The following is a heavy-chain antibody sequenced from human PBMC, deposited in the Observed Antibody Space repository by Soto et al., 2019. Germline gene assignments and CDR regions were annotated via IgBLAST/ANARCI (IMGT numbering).Heavy chain of an antibody. CDR2: ISYSGST. CDR1: GGSISSYY. V-gene: IGHV4-59*08. Sequence: SDTLSLTCTVSGGSISSYYWSWIRQPPGKGLESIGYISYSGSTNYNPSLKSRVTISVDTSKNQLSLKLRSVTAADTAVYYCARHEGYTAMAEGDAFDLWGQGTMVNVS. D-gene: IGHD5-18*01. J-gene: IGHJ3*01. CDR3: ARHEGYTAMAEGDAFDL.